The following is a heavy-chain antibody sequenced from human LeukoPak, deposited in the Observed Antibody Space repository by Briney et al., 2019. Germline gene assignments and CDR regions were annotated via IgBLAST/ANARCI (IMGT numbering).Heavy chain of an antibody. J-gene: IGHJ4*02. D-gene: IGHD4-11*01. CDR3: ARDGLQGSIL. V-gene: IGHV4-59*01. CDR1: GGSISGYC. CDR2: IYNSGST. Sequence: PSEALSLTCTVSGGSISGYCWSWIRQPPGKGLEWIGYIYNSGSTTYNPSLKSRVTISVDTSKNQFSLRLRSVTAVDTAVYYCARDGLQGSILWGQGTLVTVSS.